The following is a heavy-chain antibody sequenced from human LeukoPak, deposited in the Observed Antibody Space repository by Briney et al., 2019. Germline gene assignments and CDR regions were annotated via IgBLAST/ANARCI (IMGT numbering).Heavy chain of an antibody. J-gene: IGHJ4*02. CDR2: ISAYNGNT. CDR3: ARGRYYDSSGYYHPYPGDY. V-gene: IGHV1-18*01. CDR1: GYTFTSYG. D-gene: IGHD3-22*01. Sequence: GASVKVSCKASGYTFTSYGISWVRQAPGQGLEWMGWISAYNGNTNYAQKLQGRVTMTTDTSTSTAYMELRSLRSDDTAVYYCARGRYYDSSGYYHPYPGDYWGQGNLVTVSS.